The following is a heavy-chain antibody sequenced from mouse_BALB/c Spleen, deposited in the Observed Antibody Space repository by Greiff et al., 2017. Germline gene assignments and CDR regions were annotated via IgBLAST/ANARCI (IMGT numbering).Heavy chain of an antibody. D-gene: IGHD4-1*01. CDR3: ASGTTWFAY. CDR1: GYSFTSYY. Sequence: VQLQQSGPELMKPGASVKISCKASGYSFTSYYMHWVKQSHGKSLEWIGYIDPFNGGTSYNQKFKGKATLTVDKSSSTAYMHLSSLTSEDSAVYYCASGTTWFAYWGQGTLVTVSA. V-gene: IGHV1S135*01. J-gene: IGHJ3*01. CDR2: IDPFNGGT.